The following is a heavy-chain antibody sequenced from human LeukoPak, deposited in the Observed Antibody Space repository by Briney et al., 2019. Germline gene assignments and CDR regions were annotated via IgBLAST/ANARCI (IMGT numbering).Heavy chain of an antibody. CDR3: ARDAAYGGYFHFDY. J-gene: IGHJ4*02. D-gene: IGHD4-17*01. CDR1: GFTFSSYG. V-gene: IGHV1-2*02. Sequence: GGSLRLSCAASGFTFSSYGMHWVRQAPGQGLEWMGWINPNSGGTNYAQKFQGRVTMTGDTSIGTAYMELSRLRSDDTAVYYCARDAAYGGYFHFDYWGQGTLVTVSS. CDR2: INPNSGGT.